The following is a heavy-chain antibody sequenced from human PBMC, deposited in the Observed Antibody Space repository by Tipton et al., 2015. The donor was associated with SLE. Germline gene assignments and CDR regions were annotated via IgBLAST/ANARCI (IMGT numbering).Heavy chain of an antibody. CDR1: GYSISSGYY. CDR2: IYHSGST. V-gene: IGHV4-38-2*02. J-gene: IGHJ5*02. Sequence: TLSLTCTVSGYSISSGYYWGWIRQPPGKGLEWIGSIYHSGSTYYNPSLKSRVTISVDTSKNQFSLKLSSVTAADTAVYYCARKRSGTGWFDPWGQGTLVTVSS. D-gene: IGHD2-8*02. CDR3: ARKRSGTGWFDP.